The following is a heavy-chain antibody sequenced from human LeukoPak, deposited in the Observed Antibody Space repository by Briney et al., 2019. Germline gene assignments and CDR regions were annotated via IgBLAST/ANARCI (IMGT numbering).Heavy chain of an antibody. CDR2: IYTSGDT. D-gene: IGHD2-2*01. Sequence: SETLSLTCTVSGASITNSGYHWSWIRQSAGKGLEWIGRIYTSGDTNYNPSLKSRVTISADTSRNEFSLKMTSLTAADTAVYYCARDSCSSNACSFDFWGQGILVTVSS. CDR3: ARDSCSSNACSFDF. CDR1: GASITNSGYH. V-gene: IGHV4-61*02. J-gene: IGHJ4*02.